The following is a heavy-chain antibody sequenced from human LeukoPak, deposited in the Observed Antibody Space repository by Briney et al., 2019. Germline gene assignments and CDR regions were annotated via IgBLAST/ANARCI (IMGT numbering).Heavy chain of an antibody. J-gene: IGHJ4*02. CDR1: GFTFSAYT. D-gene: IGHD3/OR15-3a*01. CDR3: ARDKDWAFDY. V-gene: IGHV3-48*01. Sequence: PGGSLRLSCAASGFTFSAYTMNWVRQAPGKGLEWVSYINSDSRTISYADSVKGRFTISRDNAKNSLFLQMNSPRGEDTAVYYCARDKDWAFDYWGQGTLVTVSS. CDR2: INSDSRTI.